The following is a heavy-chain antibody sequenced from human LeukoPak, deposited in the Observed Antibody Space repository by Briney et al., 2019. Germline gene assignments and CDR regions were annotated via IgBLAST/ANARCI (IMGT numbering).Heavy chain of an antibody. D-gene: IGHD1/OR15-1a*01. V-gene: IGHV4-59*01. J-gene: IGHJ4*02. CDR2: IHYGGTT. Sequence: SETLSLTCTVSGGYISNYYWSWIRQPPGKGLEWIGYIHYGGTTDYSPALKSRVTMSIDTSKSQFSLKLSSVTAADTAVYYCATWTGSGSAWNTYWGQGILVTVSS. CDR3: ATWTGSGSAWNTY. CDR1: GGYISNYY.